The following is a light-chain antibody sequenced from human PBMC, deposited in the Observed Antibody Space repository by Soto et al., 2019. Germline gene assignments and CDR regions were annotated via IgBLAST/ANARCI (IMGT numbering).Light chain of an antibody. V-gene: IGKV1-39*01. J-gene: IGKJ1*01. CDR1: QRISNL. CDR2: TAS. Sequence: DIPMTQSPSSLTASVGESVTITCRASQRISNLLNWYQQKPGKAPKLLIHTASSLQTGVPSRFTGSGSGTDFSLTINSLQPEDFATYYCQQSYTTLWTFGQGTKVEIK. CDR3: QQSYTTLWT.